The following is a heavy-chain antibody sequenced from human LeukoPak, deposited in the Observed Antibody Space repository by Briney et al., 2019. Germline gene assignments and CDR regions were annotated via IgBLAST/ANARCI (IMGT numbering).Heavy chain of an antibody. Sequence: GGSLRLSCPVSGFTFSSYAMSWVRQAPGRGLEWVAIIWYDGSDKYYAESVKGRFTISRDNSKNTMYLQVNSLRAEDTAVYYCARVGCTGGSCLAYNYYAMDVWGQGTTVTVSS. CDR3: ARVGCTGGSCLAYNYYAMDV. CDR1: GFTFSSYA. CDR2: IWYDGSDK. J-gene: IGHJ6*02. D-gene: IGHD2-15*01. V-gene: IGHV3-33*01.